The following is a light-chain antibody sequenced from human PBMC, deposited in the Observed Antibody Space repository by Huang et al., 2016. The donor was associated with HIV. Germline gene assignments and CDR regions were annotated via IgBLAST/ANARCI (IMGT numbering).Light chain of an antibody. Sequence: DIVMTQSPDSLAVSPGERATINCKSSQSVLYSLSKKNYLAWFQQKPGRPPKLLIYWATTLESGVPDRFSGSGSGTDFTLTINNLQAEDVAVYFCLQYYSVPQTFGHGTKVQIK. CDR2: WAT. J-gene: IGKJ1*01. V-gene: IGKV4-1*01. CDR1: QSVLYSLSKKNY. CDR3: LQYYSVPQT.